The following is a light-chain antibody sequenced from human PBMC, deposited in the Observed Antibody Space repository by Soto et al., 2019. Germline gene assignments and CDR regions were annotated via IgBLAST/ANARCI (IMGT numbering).Light chain of an antibody. J-gene: IGLJ1*01. CDR3: ATWDDSLKGV. V-gene: IGLV1-44*01. CDR2: TNN. CDR1: TSNIGSHS. Sequence: QSVLTQPPSASRTPGQRLIISCSGSTSNIGSHSVNWFQHLPGTAPRLLITTNNQRPSGVPDRFSGYKSDTSASLVISGLQSEDEAHYYCATWDDSLKGVFGTGTKVTVL.